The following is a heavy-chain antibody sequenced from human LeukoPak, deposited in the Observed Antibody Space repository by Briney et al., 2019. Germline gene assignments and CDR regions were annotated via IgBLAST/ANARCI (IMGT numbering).Heavy chain of an antibody. Sequence: PGGSLRLSCAASGYTFSSHAMSWVRQAPGKGLVWVSRINSDGSSTRYADSVKGRFTISRDNAKNTLYLQMNSLRAEDTAVYYCARDRSGWYYFDYWGQGTLVTVSS. CDR2: INSDGSST. J-gene: IGHJ4*02. CDR1: GYTFSSHA. D-gene: IGHD6-19*01. V-gene: IGHV3-74*01. CDR3: ARDRSGWYYFDY.